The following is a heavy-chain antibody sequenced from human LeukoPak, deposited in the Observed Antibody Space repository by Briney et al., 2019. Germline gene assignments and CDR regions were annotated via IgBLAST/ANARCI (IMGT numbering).Heavy chain of an antibody. Sequence: SETLSLTCAVYGRSFSGYYWSWIRQPPGKGLEWIGEINHSGSTNYNPSLKSRVTISVDTSKNQFSLKLSSVTAADTAVYYCARIVVPAAMAGDWFDPWGQGTLVTASS. D-gene: IGHD2-2*01. CDR3: ARIVVPAAMAGDWFDP. CDR1: GRSFSGYY. V-gene: IGHV4-34*01. J-gene: IGHJ5*02. CDR2: INHSGST.